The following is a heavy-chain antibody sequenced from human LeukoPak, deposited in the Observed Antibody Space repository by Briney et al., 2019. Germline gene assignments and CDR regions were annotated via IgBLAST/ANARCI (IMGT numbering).Heavy chain of an antibody. CDR3: ARDGSSFDY. J-gene: IGHJ4*02. CDR1: GFTFSGYW. V-gene: IGHV3-7*01. D-gene: IGHD1-1*01. Sequence: GGSLRLSCVASGFTFSGYWMSWVRQAPGKGLEWVANINKDGSEKHYVDSVKGRFTISRDNANKLLYLQMNSLRDEDTAVYYCARDGSSFDYWGQGTLVTVSS. CDR2: INKDGSEK.